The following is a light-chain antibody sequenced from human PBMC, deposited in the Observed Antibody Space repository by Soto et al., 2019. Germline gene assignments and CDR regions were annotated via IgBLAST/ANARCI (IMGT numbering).Light chain of an antibody. V-gene: IGKV1-9*01. CDR3: QKLNSYPLT. Sequence: TQLTQSPSSLSASVGDRVTITCRASQGISSYLAWYQQKPGKAPKLLIYAASTLQSGVPSRFSGSGSGTDFTLTISSLQPEDFATYYCQKLNSYPLTFGGGTKVDIK. CDR2: AAS. CDR1: QGISSY. J-gene: IGKJ4*01.